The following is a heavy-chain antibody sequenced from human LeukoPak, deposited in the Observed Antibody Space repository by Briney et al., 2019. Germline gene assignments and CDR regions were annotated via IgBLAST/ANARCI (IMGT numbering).Heavy chain of an antibody. V-gene: IGHV4-59*01. D-gene: IGHD6-13*01. CDR1: GGSISSYY. CDR2: IYYSGST. Sequence: SETLSLTCTVSGGSISSYYWSWIRQPPGKGLEWIGYIYYSGSTNYNPSLKSRVTISVDTSKNQFSLKLSSVTAADTAVYYCAREGYSSSWYGGWFDPWGQGTLVTVSS. CDR3: AREGYSSSWYGGWFDP. J-gene: IGHJ5*02.